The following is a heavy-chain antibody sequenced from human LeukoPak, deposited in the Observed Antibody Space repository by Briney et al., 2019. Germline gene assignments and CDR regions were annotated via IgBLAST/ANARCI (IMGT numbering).Heavy chain of an antibody. CDR2: ITSSSSNK. CDR3: ARDPPSRGTRYFDY. D-gene: IGHD3-16*01. Sequence: GGSLRLSCAASGFTFSSYAMHWVRQAPGEGPEWVSSITSSSSNKDYVDSVKGRFTVSRDNAKNSLYLQMDSLRVEDTAVYYCARDPPSRGTRYFDYWGQGILVTVSS. V-gene: IGHV3-21*01. CDR1: GFTFSSYA. J-gene: IGHJ4*02.